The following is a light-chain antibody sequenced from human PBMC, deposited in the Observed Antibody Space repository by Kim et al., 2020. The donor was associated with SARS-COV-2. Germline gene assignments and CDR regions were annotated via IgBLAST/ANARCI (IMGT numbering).Light chain of an antibody. J-gene: IGLJ2*01. Sequence: GQRFTICCSGSSSNIGSNTVTWYRQLPGTAPKLLIYTNNQRPSGVPDRFSGSKSGTSASLAISGLQSEDEADYYCAAWDDSLNGVVFGGGTQLTVL. CDR2: TNN. CDR1: SSNIGSNT. V-gene: IGLV1-44*01. CDR3: AAWDDSLNGVV.